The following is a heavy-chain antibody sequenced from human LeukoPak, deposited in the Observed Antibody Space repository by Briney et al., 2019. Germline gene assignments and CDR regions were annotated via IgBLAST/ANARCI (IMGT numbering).Heavy chain of an antibody. CDR3: AKESLGYCSGGSCPTTYYYYYMDV. V-gene: IGHV4-59*11. CDR2: IYYSGRT. D-gene: IGHD2-15*01. CDR1: GGSISSHY. J-gene: IGHJ6*03. Sequence: SETLSLTCTVSGGSISSHYWSWIRQPPGKGLEWIGYIYYSGRTNYNPSLKSRVPISVDTSKNQFSLKLSSVTAADTAVYYCAKESLGYCSGGSCPTTYYYYYMDVWGKGTTVTVSS.